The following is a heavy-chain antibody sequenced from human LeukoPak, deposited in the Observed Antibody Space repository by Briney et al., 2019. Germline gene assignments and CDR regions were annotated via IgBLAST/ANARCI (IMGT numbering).Heavy chain of an antibody. CDR1: GFTFDDHA. J-gene: IGHJ4*02. D-gene: IGHD3-16*01. CDR3: TRDSKTWRSPIITYFDY. Sequence: HPGGSLRLSCAASGFTFDDHAMHWVRQAPGKGLEWVSGITWNGGSIGYADSVEGRFTISRDNAKNSLFLQMNSLRAEDTAFYYCTRDSKTWRSPIITYFDYWGQGALVTVSS. V-gene: IGHV3-9*01. CDR2: ITWNGGSI.